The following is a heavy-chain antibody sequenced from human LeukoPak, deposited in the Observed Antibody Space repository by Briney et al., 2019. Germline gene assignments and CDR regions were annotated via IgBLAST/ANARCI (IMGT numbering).Heavy chain of an antibody. J-gene: IGHJ4*02. CDR2: FYRGDST. Sequence: GGSLRLSCAASGFSVSSSYMYWVRQAPGKGLEWVSFFYRGDSTYYAESVRGRFTISRDNSKNTLYLQMNSLRAEDTAVYYCAKDPGIPPDYWGQGTLVTVSS. V-gene: IGHV3-53*01. CDR3: AKDPGIPPDY. CDR1: GFSVSSSY. D-gene: IGHD2-21*01.